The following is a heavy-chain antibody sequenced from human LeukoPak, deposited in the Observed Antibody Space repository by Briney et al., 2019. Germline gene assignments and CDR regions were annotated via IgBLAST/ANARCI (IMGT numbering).Heavy chain of an antibody. CDR3: ARDWAGSGWYHY. CDR2: ISGSGGST. V-gene: IGHV3-23*01. D-gene: IGHD6-19*01. Sequence: GGSLRLSCAASGFTFSSYAMSWVRQAPGKGLEWVSAISGSGGSTYYADSVKGRFTISRDNSKNTLYLQMNSLRAEDTAVYYCARDWAGSGWYHYWGQGTLVTVSS. J-gene: IGHJ4*02. CDR1: GFTFSSYA.